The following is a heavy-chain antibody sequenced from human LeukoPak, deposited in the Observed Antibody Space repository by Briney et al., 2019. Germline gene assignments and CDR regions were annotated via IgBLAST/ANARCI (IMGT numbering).Heavy chain of an antibody. V-gene: IGHV3-23*01. CDR1: GFTFSSYA. CDR2: ISGSGGST. CDR3: AKAGVMITFGGVIVGYYFGY. J-gene: IGHJ4*02. D-gene: IGHD3-16*02. Sequence: GGSLRLSCAASGFTFSSYAMSWVRQAPGKGLEWVSAISGSGGSTYYADSVKGRFTISRDNSKNTLYLQMNSLRAEDTAVYYCAKAGVMITFGGVIVGYYFGYWGQGTLVTVSS.